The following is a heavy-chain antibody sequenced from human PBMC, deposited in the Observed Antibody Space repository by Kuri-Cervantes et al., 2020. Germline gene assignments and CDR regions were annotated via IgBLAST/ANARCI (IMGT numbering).Heavy chain of an antibody. V-gene: IGHV4-39*07. Sequence: SETLSLTCTVSGGSISSRSYYWGWIRQPPGKGLEWIGTIYNSGHTYNNPSLKSRVTMSVDTSKNQFSLKVTSVTAADTAVYFCARYRRGEGKGFDCWGQGTLVTVSS. CDR2: IYNSGHT. CDR1: GGSISSRSYY. CDR3: ARYRRGEGKGFDC. D-gene: IGHD1-14*01. J-gene: IGHJ4*02.